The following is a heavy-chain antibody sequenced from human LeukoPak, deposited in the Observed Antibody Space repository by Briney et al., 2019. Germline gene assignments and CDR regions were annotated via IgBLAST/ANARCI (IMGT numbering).Heavy chain of an antibody. D-gene: IGHD3-10*01. Sequence: ASVKVSCKASGYTFTVYYMHWVRQAPGQGLEWMGWMNPNSGNTRYAQKVQGRITMTRDTSISTAYMELSSLRSEDTAVYYCARGPTQVRGVIMPDSVGGMDVWGQGTTVTVSS. CDR2: MNPNSGNT. J-gene: IGHJ6*02. CDR3: ARGPTQVRGVIMPDSVGGMDV. V-gene: IGHV1-8*02. CDR1: GYTFTVYY.